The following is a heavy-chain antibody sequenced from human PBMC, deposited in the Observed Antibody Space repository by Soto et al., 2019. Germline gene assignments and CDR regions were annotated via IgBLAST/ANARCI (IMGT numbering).Heavy chain of an antibody. J-gene: IGHJ3*02. V-gene: IGHV1-18*01. CDR3: ARDQYDILTGYYSEDAFAI. Sequence: QVQLVQSGAEVKKPGASVKVSCKASGYTFNSYGITWVRQAPGQGLEWMGWISAYNGNTNYAQNLQGRVTMTTDTSTSTAYMELRSLRSDDTAVYYCARDQYDILTGYYSEDAFAIWGQGTMVTVSS. CDR2: ISAYNGNT. CDR1: GYTFNSYG. D-gene: IGHD3-9*01.